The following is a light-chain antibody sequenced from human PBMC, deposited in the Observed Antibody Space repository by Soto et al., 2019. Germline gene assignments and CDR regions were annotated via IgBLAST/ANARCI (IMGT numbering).Light chain of an antibody. CDR3: QQYNIYWT. CDR2: KAS. V-gene: IGKV1-5*03. Sequence: DVHMTLSPSTLSASVGDRVSITCRASQCISSWLAWYQQKPGKAPKLLIYKASSLQIGVPSRFSGSGSGTEFTLTISSLQPDDFATYYCQQYNIYWTSGQGTKADIK. J-gene: IGKJ1*01. CDR1: QCISSW.